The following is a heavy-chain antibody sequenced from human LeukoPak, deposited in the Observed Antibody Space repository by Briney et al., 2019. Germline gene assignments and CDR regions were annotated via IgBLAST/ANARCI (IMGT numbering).Heavy chain of an antibody. CDR1: GESFTSYW. CDR2: IYPGDSDT. Sequence: GESLKISCKGSGESFTSYWIAWVRRMRGKGLEWMGIIYPGDSDTSYSPSFQGQVTISVDKSISTAYLQWSTLKASDTAMYYCARRGYSYSLDYWGQGTLVTVSS. D-gene: IGHD5-18*01. J-gene: IGHJ4*01. CDR3: ARRGYSYSLDY. V-gene: IGHV5-51*01.